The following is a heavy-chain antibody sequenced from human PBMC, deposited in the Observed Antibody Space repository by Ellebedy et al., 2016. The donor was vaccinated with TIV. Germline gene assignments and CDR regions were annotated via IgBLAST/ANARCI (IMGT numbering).Heavy chain of an antibody. CDR1: GGTFSSYA. J-gene: IGHJ6*02. D-gene: IGHD3-10*01. CDR2: IIPIFGTA. CDR3: ARGIPMVRGVMAPPIPNDYYYYGMDV. V-gene: IGHV1-69*06. Sequence: SVKVPCXASGGTFSSYAISWVRQAPGQGLEWMGGIIPIFGTANYAQKFQGRVTITADKSTSTAYMELSSLRSEDTAVYYCARGIPMVRGVMAPPIPNDYYYYGMDVWGQGTTVTVSS.